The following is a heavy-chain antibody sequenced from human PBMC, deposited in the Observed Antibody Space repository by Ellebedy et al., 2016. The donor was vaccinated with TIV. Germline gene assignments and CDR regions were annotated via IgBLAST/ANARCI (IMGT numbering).Heavy chain of an antibody. V-gene: IGHV3-23*01. J-gene: IGHJ4*02. CDR1: GFTFGCCA. CDR3: AKLGGVLSWYADY. Sequence: PGGSLRLSCAASGFTFGCCAMSWVRQAPGKGLEWVSVISNGVDTPYADSVKGRFTISRDNSKNTLYLQMNSLRADDTAMYYCAKLGGVLSWYADYWGLGTLVTVSS. D-gene: IGHD6-13*01. CDR2: ISNGVDT.